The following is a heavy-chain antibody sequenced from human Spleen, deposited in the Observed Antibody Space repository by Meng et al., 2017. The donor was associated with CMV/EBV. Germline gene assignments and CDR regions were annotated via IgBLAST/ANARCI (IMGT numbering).Heavy chain of an antibody. CDR1: GFSLTTNY. J-gene: IGHJ4*02. CDR2: IYSGGST. D-gene: IGHD3-10*01. CDR3: ARDRGDY. Sequence: GESLKISCAASGFSLTTNYMSWVRQAPGKGLEWVSVIYSGGSTYYADSVKGRFTISRDNSKNTLYLQMNSLRAEDTAVYYCARDRGDYWGQGTLVTVSS. V-gene: IGHV3-53*01.